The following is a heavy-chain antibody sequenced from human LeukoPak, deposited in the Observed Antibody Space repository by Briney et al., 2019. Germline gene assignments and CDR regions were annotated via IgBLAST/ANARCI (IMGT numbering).Heavy chain of an antibody. CDR1: GFTFSSYW. V-gene: IGHV3-7*03. J-gene: IGHJ4*02. CDR2: IKQDGSEK. D-gene: IGHD3-22*01. Sequence: GGSLRLSCAASGFTFSSYWMSWVRQAPGKGLEWVANIKQDGSEKYYVDSVKGRFTISRDNAYNSLYLQTNSLRAEDTAVYHCARDLHYYHSSGSNYYFDYWGQGTLVTVSS. CDR3: ARDLHYYHSSGSNYYFDY.